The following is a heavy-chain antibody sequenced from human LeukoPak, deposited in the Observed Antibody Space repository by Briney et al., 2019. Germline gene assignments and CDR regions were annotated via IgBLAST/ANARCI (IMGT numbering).Heavy chain of an antibody. V-gene: IGHV4-61*02. CDR3: ATLSSGYTDAIDY. CDR1: GGSISSGSYY. D-gene: IGHD3-22*01. CDR2: IYTSGST. J-gene: IGHJ4*02. Sequence: SETLSLTCTVSGGSISSGSYYWSWIRQPAGKGLEWIGRIYTSGSTNYNPSLKSRVTISVDTSKNQFSLKLSSVTAADTAVYYCATLSSGYTDAIDYWGQGTLDTVSS.